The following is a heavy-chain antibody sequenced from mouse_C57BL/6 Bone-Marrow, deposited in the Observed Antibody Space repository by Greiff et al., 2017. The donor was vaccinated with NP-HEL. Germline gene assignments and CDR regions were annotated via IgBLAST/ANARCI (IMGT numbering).Heavy chain of an antibody. CDR2: IDPEDGDT. J-gene: IGHJ2*01. D-gene: IGHD1-2*01. CDR1: GFNIKDYY. CDR3: TRGATALFDS. Sequence: EVKLVESGAELVRPGASVKLSCTASGFNIKDYYMHWVKQRPEQGLEWIGRIDPEDGDTEYAPKFQGKATMTADTTSNTAYRQLSSLTSEDTAVYYCTRGATALFDSWGQGTTLTVSS. V-gene: IGHV14-1*01.